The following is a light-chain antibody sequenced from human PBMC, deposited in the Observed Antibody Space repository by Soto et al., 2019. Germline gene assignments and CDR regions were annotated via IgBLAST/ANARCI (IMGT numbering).Light chain of an antibody. CDR1: QGISSY. CDR3: QQANSFPLT. CDR2: AAS. J-gene: IGKJ4*01. Sequence: AIRMTQSPSSLSASTGDRVTITCRASQGISSYLAWYQQKPGKAPKLLIYAASTLQSGVPSRFSGSGSGTDFTLTISSLQPEDFATYYCQQANSFPLTVGGGTKVDSK. V-gene: IGKV1-8*01.